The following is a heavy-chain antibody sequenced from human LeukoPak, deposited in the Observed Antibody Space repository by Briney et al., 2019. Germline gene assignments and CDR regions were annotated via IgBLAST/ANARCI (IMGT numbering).Heavy chain of an antibody. V-gene: IGHV3-30-3*01. CDR1: GFTFSINA. D-gene: IGHD3-22*01. J-gene: IGHJ4*02. CDR3: ARDHYFDISGYLDY. CDR2: ISYDGTKQ. Sequence: GRSLRLSCEGSGFTFSINAMHWVRQAPGKGLEWLAVISYDGTKQYFADSVKGRFTISRDNVKNSLYLEMNSLRVEDSAVYYCARDHYFDISGYLDYWGQGTPVTVSS.